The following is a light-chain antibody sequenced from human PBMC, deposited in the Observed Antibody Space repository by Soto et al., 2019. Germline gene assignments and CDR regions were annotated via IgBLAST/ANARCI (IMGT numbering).Light chain of an antibody. Sequence: QSALTQPPSASGSPGQSVTISCTGTSSDVGGYNYDSWYQQHPGKAPKVMIYEVNKRPSGVPDRFSGSKSGNTASLTVSGLQAEDEADYFCKSYTGINNWVFGGGTKLTVL. J-gene: IGLJ3*02. V-gene: IGLV2-8*01. CDR1: SSDVGGYNY. CDR2: EVN. CDR3: KSYTGINNWV.